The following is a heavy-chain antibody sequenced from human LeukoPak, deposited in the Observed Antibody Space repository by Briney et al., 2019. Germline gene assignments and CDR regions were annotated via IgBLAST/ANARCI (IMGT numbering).Heavy chain of an antibody. D-gene: IGHD6-13*01. CDR2: ISAYNGNT. CDR3: ARTRLAAGTQTPDC. CDR1: GYTFTSYG. Sequence: ASVKVSCKASGYTFTSYGISWVRQAPGQGLEWMGWISAYNGNTNYAQKLQGRVTMTTDTYTSTAYMELRSLRSDDTAVYYCARTRLAAGTQTPDCWGQGTLVTVSS. V-gene: IGHV1-18*01. J-gene: IGHJ4*02.